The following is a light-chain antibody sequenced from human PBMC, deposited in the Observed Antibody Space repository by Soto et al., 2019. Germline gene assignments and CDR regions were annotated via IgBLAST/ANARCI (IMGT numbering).Light chain of an antibody. CDR3: NSYTSSTSLPYV. J-gene: IGLJ1*01. Sequence: QSALTQPASVSGSPGQSITISCTGSSSDVGGYNYVSWYQHHPGKAPKLMIYEVTNRPSGVSHRFSGSKSGNTASLTISALQAEDEADYFCNSYTSSTSLPYVFGTGTKVTVL. V-gene: IGLV2-14*01. CDR1: SSDVGGYNY. CDR2: EVT.